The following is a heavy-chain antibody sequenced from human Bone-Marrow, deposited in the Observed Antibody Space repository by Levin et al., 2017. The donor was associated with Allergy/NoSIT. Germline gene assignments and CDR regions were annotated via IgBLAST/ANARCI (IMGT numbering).Heavy chain of an antibody. CDR3: ARGLSQYDRNHYYSSLAY. J-gene: IGHJ4*02. V-gene: IGHV3-33*01. CDR2: IWFDGSKE. D-gene: IGHD3-22*01. CDR1: GFPFSNYA. Sequence: GGSLRLSCAVSGFPFSNYAMHWIRQAPGKGLEWVAVIWFDGSKEYYADSVKGRFTISRDDSNNILFLQMNSLRVDDTAIYYCARGLSQYDRNHYYSSLAYWGQGTLVPVSS.